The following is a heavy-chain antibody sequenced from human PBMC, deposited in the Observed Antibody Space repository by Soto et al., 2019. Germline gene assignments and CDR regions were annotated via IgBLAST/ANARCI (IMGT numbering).Heavy chain of an antibody. Sequence: PGESLKISCKVSGYSFTNYWIGWVRQMPGKGLEWMGIIYPGDSDTRYSPSFQGQVTISADKSIDTAYLQWSSLKASDTAIYYCARLYDSSGYPIDYWGQGSLVTVSS. D-gene: IGHD3-22*01. V-gene: IGHV5-51*01. CDR2: IYPGDSDT. CDR3: ARLYDSSGYPIDY. J-gene: IGHJ4*02. CDR1: GYSFTNYW.